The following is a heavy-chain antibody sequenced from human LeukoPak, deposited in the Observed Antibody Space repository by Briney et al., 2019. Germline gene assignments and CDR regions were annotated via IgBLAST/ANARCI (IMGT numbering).Heavy chain of an antibody. CDR2: IYYSGST. CDR3: ARGGRYGPRDYYYYMDV. D-gene: IGHD3-16*01. V-gene: IGHV4-61*01. Sequence: SETLSLTCTVSGGSVSSGSYYWSWIRQPPGKGLEWIGYIYYSGSTNYNPSLKSRVTISVDTSKNQFSLKLSSVTAADTAVYYCARGGRYGPRDYYYYMDVWGKGTTVTVSS. CDR1: GGSVSSGSYY. J-gene: IGHJ6*03.